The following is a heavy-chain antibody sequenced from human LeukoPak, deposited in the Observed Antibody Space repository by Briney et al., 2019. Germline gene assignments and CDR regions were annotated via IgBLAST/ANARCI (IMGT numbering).Heavy chain of an antibody. D-gene: IGHD2-2*02. CDR2: INPNSGGT. V-gene: IGHV1-2*02. Sequence: GASVKVSCKASGYTFTGYYMHWVRQAPGQGLEWMGWINPNSGGTNYAQKFQGRVTMTRDTSISTAYMELSRLRSDDTAVYYCAGITSCSSTSCYTGMGYFDYWGQGTLVTVSS. CDR3: AGITSCSSTSCYTGMGYFDY. J-gene: IGHJ4*02. CDR1: GYTFTGYY.